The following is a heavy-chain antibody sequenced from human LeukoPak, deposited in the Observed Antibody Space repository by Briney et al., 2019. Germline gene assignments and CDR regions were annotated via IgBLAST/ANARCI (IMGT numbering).Heavy chain of an antibody. V-gene: IGHV3-48*04. CDR3: ARDLSEPHWYSSGWSLDV. D-gene: IGHD6-19*01. J-gene: IGHJ6*02. CDR2: ISSSSSTI. Sequence: GGSLRLSCAASGFTFSSYSMNWVRQAPGKGLEWVSYISSSSSTIYNADSVKGRFIISRDNAKNSLYLQMNSLRAEDTAVYYCARDLSEPHWYSSGWSLDVWGQGTTVTVSS. CDR1: GFTFSSYS.